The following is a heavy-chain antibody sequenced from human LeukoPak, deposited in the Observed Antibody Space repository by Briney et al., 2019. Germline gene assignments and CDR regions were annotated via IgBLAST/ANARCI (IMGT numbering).Heavy chain of an antibody. CDR2: VSWIGSST. D-gene: IGHD3-9*01. CDR3: ARVLRHFDRSPFDY. Sequence: AGGSLTLSCAASGFTFDDYAMSWVRQEPGKGLEWVSGVSWIGSSTGHADSVKGRFTISRDNARNSLYLQMNSLRAEDTAFYYCARVLRHFDRSPFDYWGQGILVTVSS. V-gene: IGHV3-20*04. J-gene: IGHJ4*02. CDR1: GFTFDDYA.